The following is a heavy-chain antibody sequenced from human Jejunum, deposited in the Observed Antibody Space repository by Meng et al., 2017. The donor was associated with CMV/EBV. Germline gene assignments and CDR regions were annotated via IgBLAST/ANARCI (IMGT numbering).Heavy chain of an antibody. V-gene: IGHV4-39*07. D-gene: IGHD2-8*02. CDR3: ASDTAGARY. J-gene: IGHJ4*02. Sequence: GSKGRLSHIWSCLRRRPGRGVAGVGCSYCGEASCYNPSLMYGIALSLDTSKTQFSLSLCSVTAADTAIYYCASDTAGARYWGQGTLVTVSS. CDR2: SYCGEAS. CDR1: GSKGRLSHI.